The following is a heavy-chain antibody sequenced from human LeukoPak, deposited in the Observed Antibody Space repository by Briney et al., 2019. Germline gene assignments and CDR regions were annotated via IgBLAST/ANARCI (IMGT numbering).Heavy chain of an antibody. J-gene: IGHJ4*02. D-gene: IGHD3-16*01. CDR3: AKDNRGYFDF. Sequence: PWGSLRLSCAASGFTLYSYGMHWVRQAPGKGLEWVALISYNGRNNYYADSVKGRFTISRDNSKNTLYLQVSSLRTEDTAVYFCAKDNRGYFDFWGQGTLVTVSS. V-gene: IGHV3-30*18. CDR2: ISYNGRNN. CDR1: GFTLYSYG.